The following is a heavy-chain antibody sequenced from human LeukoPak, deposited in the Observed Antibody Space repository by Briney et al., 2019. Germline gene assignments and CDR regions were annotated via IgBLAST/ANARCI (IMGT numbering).Heavy chain of an antibody. J-gene: IGHJ5*02. CDR1: GGSISYYY. V-gene: IGHV4-59*01. CDR2: IYYTGST. CDR3: ARGGTYNDILSFDP. Sequence: SETLSLTCTVSGGSISYYYWTWLRQSPGKGLEWIGQIYYTGSTYYNPSLKRRVTISVDTSRNQFSLNLTSVTAADTTVYYCARGGTYNDILSFDPWGQGTLVTVSS. D-gene: IGHD3-9*01.